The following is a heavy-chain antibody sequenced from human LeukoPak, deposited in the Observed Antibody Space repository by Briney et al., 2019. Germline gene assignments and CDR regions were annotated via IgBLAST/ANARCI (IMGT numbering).Heavy chain of an antibody. D-gene: IGHD3-3*01. CDR3: AGGSFDFWSGYYPY. CDR1: GGSITTDS. V-gene: IGHV4-4*07. J-gene: IGHJ4*02. Sequence: PSETLSLTYTVSGGSITTDSWGWIRQPAGKGLEWIGRIYTSGNTNYNPSLRSRVTILVDKSKNQFSLKLRSMTAADTAVYYCAGGSFDFWSGYYPYWGQGTLVTVSA. CDR2: IYTSGNT.